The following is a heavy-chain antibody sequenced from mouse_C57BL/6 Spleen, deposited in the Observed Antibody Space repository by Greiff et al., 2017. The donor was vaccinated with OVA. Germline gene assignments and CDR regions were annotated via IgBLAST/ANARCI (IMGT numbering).Heavy chain of an antibody. CDR2: ISSGGSYT. J-gene: IGHJ2*01. CDR1: GFTFSSYG. CDR3: ARLDGYYGDY. V-gene: IGHV5-6*01. Sequence: EVQRVESGGDLVKPGGSLKLSCAASGFTFSSYGMSWVRQTPDKRLEWVATISSGGSYTYYPDSVKGRFTISRDNAKNTLYLQMSSLKSEDTAMYYCARLDGYYGDYWGQGTTLTVSS. D-gene: IGHD2-3*01.